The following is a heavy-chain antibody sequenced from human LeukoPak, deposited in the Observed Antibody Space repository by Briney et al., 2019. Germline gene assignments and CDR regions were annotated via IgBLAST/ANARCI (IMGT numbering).Heavy chain of an antibody. J-gene: IGHJ4*02. CDR3: ARDGVTAKPGFDY. D-gene: IGHD2-21*02. CDR2: INPNSGGT. V-gene: IGHV1-2*02. Sequence: ASVKVSCKASGYTFTGYYMHWVRQAPGQGLEWMGWINPNSGGTNYAQKFQGRVTMTRDTSISTAYMELSRLRSDDTAVYYCARDGVTAKPGFDYWGQGTLVTVSS. CDR1: GYTFTGYY.